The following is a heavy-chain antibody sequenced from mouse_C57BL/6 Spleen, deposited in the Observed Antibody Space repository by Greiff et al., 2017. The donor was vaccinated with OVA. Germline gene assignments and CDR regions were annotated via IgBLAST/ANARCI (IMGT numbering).Heavy chain of an antibody. D-gene: IGHD1-1*01. CDR2: IDPEDGDT. CDR3: TTPLVYSVAY. Sequence: EVQLKESGAELVRPGASVTLSCTASGFTITDYYMHWVKQRPEQGLEWIGRIDPEDGDTEYAQKFQGKATMTADTSANTAYMQLSSLTSEDSACYCCTTPLVYSVAYWGQGTLVTVSA. J-gene: IGHJ3*01. V-gene: IGHV14-1*01. CDR1: GFTITDYY.